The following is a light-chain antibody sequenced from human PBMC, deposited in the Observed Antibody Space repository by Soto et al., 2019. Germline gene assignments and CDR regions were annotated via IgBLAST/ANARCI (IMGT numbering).Light chain of an antibody. Sequence: QSALTQPASVSGSPGQSITISCTGTSSDVGGYNYVSWYQQHPGKAPKLMIFDVSDRPSGVSSRFSASKSGNTASLTISGLQTEDEADCYCCSYTSSSTPWVFGTGPKLTVL. V-gene: IGLV2-14*03. CDR3: CSYTSSSTPWV. CDR1: SSDVGGYNY. CDR2: DVS. J-gene: IGLJ1*01.